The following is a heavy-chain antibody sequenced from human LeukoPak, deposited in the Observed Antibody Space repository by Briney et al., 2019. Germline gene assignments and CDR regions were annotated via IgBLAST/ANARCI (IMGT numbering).Heavy chain of an antibody. CDR1: GGSFSGYY. J-gene: IGHJ4*02. CDR3: ARGFFKLDY. D-gene: IGHD1-7*01. V-gene: IGHV4-34*01. Sequence: SETLSLTCAVYGGSFSGYYWSWIRQPPGKGLEWIGNIYYSGSTYYNPSLKSRVTMSIDTSRNQFSLKLSSVTAADTALFYCARGFFKLDYWGQGILVTVSS. CDR2: IYYSGST.